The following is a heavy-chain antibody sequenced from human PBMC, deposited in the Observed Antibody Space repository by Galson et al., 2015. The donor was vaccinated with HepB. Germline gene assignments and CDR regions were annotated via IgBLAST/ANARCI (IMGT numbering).Heavy chain of an antibody. CDR1: GFTFRSYG. CDR2: IRYDGSNT. J-gene: IGHJ4*02. D-gene: IGHD3-10*01. Sequence: SLRLSCAASGFTFRSYGMHWVRQAPGKGLEWVAFIRYDGSNTYYGDSVKGRFTISRDNSRNTLYLQMSSLRTEDTAVYTCAKGSGSYLDSFDYWGQGTLVTVSS. CDR3: AKGSGSYLDSFDY. V-gene: IGHV3-30*02.